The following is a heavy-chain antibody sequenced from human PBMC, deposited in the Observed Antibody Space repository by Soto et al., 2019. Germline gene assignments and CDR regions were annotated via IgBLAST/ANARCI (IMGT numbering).Heavy chain of an antibody. CDR2: IYYSGST. J-gene: IGHJ6*02. CDR3: ASRSRSYSYYSYCGMDV. V-gene: IGHV4-61*01. Sequence: TLSLTCTVSGGSVSSGSYYWSWIRQPPGKGLEWIGYIYYSGSTNYNPSLKSRVTISVDTSKNQFSLKLSSVTAADTAVYYCASRSRSYSYYSYCGMDVWGQGNTVTVYS. CDR1: GGSVSSGSYY. D-gene: IGHD1-26*01.